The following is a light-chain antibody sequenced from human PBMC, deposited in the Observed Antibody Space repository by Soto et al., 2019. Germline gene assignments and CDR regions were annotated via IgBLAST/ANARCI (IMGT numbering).Light chain of an antibody. CDR3: PAWDSSTPSV. CDR2: QDS. J-gene: IGLJ1*01. V-gene: IGLV3-1*01. Sequence: SYELTQPPSVSVSPGQTASITCSGDKWGDKYACWYQQKPGQSPVLVIYQDSKRPSGIPERFSGSNSGNTATLTISGTQAMDEADYYCPAWDSSTPSVFGAGTKVTVL. CDR1: KWGDKY.